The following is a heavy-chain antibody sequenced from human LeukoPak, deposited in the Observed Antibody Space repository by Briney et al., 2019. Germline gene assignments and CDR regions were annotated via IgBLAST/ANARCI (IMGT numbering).Heavy chain of an antibody. V-gene: IGHV3-23*01. CDR2: ISGSGGST. Sequence: GGSLRLSCAASGFTFSSYAMSWVRQAPGKGLEWVSAISGSGGSTYYADSVKGRFTISRDISRNTVYLHMNSLRAEDTAVYYCARTIADCGGDCYKGYFDSWGQGTLVTVSS. D-gene: IGHD2-21*02. J-gene: IGHJ4*02. CDR3: ARTIADCGGDCYKGYFDS. CDR1: GFTFSSYA.